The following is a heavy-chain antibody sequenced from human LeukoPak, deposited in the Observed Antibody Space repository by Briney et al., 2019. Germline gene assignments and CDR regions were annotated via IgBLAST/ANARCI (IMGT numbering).Heavy chain of an antibody. J-gene: IGHJ4*02. CDR1: GYTFTSYY. V-gene: IGHV1-46*01. CDR2: INPSGGST. CDR3: ARDPRASYESSDYYYPGDY. D-gene: IGHD3-22*01. Sequence: ASVKVSCKTSGYTFTSYYIHWLRQAPGQGLEWMAIINPSGGSTRYARKFQGRVTMTRDTSTSTVYMELSSLRSEDTAVYYCARDPRASYESSDYYYPGDYWGQGTLVTVSS.